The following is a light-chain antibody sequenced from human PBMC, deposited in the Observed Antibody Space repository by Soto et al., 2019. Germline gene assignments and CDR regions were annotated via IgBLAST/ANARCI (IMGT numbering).Light chain of an antibody. CDR3: QQYNNWWT. CDR1: QSVSNN. CDR2: GAS. J-gene: IGKJ1*01. Sequence: EIVMTQSPATLSASPGERATLSCRASQSVSNNLAWYHQKPGQAPRLLIYGASTRATGIPARFSGSGCGTEFTLTISSLQPEDFAVYYCQQYNNWWTFGQGTKVEIK. V-gene: IGKV3-15*01.